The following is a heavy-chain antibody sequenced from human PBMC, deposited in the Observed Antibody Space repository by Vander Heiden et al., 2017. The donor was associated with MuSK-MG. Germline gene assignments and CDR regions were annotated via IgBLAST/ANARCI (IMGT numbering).Heavy chain of an antibody. CDR3: AKDGIFDSQYLLFEY. V-gene: IGHV3-23*01. D-gene: IGHD3-9*01. J-gene: IGHJ4*02. CDR2: ISSSGDST. Sequence: EVQLLESGGGMVQPGGSLRLSCAASGFSFSSYAMYWVRQAPGKGLEWVSSISSSGDSTKYADSVKGRFIISRDNSKITLYLQMNSLRAEDTAVYYCAKDGIFDSQYLLFEYWGQGTLVTVAS. CDR1: GFSFSSYA.